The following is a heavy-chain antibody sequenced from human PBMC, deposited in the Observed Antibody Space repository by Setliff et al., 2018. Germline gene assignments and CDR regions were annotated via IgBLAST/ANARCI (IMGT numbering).Heavy chain of an antibody. CDR2: ISSSGSTI. Sequence: PGGSLRLSCAASGFTFSSYEMNWVRQAPGKGLEWVPYISSSGSTIYYADSVKGRFTISRDNAKNSLYLQMNSLRAEDTAVYYCAREGNWNDGVDAFDIWGQGTMVTVS. J-gene: IGHJ3*02. CDR3: AREGNWNDGVDAFDI. V-gene: IGHV3-48*03. D-gene: IGHD1-1*01. CDR1: GFTFSSYE.